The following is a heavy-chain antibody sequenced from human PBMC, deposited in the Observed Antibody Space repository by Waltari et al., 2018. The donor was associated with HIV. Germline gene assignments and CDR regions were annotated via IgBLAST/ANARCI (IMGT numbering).Heavy chain of an antibody. CDR1: FSFSISG. J-gene: IGHJ6*02. CDR3: AKELRSGYSYYYYGMDV. D-gene: IGHD2-15*01. CDR2: IRYDGNTK. Sequence: FSFSISGMHWVRQAPGKGLEWVTFIRYDGNTKYYADSVKGRFTISRDNSKNTLYLQMSSLRAEDTAVYYCAKELRSGYSYYYYGMDVWGQGTTVTVSS. V-gene: IGHV3-30*02.